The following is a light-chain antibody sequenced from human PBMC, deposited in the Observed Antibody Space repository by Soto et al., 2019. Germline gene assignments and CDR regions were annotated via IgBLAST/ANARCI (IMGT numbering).Light chain of an antibody. J-gene: IGLJ3*02. V-gene: IGLV2-14*01. CDR2: EVT. CDR1: SSDVGGYYY. CDR3: SSYTSSTTLV. Sequence: QSVLTQPASASGSPGQSITISCTGTSSDVGGYYYVSWYQHHPGKVPKLIIYEVTNRPSGVSNRFSGSKSGNTASLTISGLQAEDEAHYYCSSYTSSTTLVFGGGTKVTVL.